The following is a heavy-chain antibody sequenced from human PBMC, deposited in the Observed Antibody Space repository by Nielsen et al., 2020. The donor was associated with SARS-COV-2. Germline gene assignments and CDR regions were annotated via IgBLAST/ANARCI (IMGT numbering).Heavy chain of an antibody. Sequence: SVKVSCKASGGTFISYAISWVRQAPGQGLEWMGGIIPIFGTANYAQKFQGRVTITADKSTSTAYMELSSLRSEDTAVYYCARDLGYCSGGSCYSPQPWGQGTLVTVSS. J-gene: IGHJ5*02. CDR2: IIPIFGTA. V-gene: IGHV1-69*06. CDR3: ARDLGYCSGGSCYSPQP. CDR1: GGTFISYA. D-gene: IGHD2-15*01.